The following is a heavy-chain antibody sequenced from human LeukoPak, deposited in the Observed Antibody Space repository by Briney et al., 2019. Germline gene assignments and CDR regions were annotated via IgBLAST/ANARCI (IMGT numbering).Heavy chain of an antibody. V-gene: IGHV4-31*03. CDR3: ARDATVTSHYMDV. Sequence: SETLSLTCTVSGGSISSGGYYWSWIRQHPGKGLEWIGYIYYSGSTYYNPSLKSRVTISVDTSKNQFSLKLSSVTAADTAVYYCARDATVTSHYMDVWGKGTTVTVSS. CDR1: GGSISSGGYY. J-gene: IGHJ6*03. D-gene: IGHD4-11*01. CDR2: IYYSGST.